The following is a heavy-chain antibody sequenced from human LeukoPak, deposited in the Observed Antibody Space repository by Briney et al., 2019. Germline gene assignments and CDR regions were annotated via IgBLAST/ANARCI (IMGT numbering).Heavy chain of an antibody. J-gene: IGHJ5*02. CDR1: GGSISSSNW. V-gene: IGHV4-4*02. CDR3: ARNPGYSSGWFGFDP. Sequence: PSGTLSLTCAVSGGSISSSNWWSWVRQPPGKGLEWIGEIYHSGSTNYNPSLRSRVTISVDKSKNQFSLKLSSVTAADTAVYYCARNPGYSSGWFGFDPWGQGTLVTVSS. D-gene: IGHD6-19*01. CDR2: IYHSGST.